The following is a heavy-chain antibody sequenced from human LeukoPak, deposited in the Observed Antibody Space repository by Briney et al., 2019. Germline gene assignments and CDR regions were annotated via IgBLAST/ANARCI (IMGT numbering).Heavy chain of an antibody. J-gene: IGHJ4*02. Sequence: SETLSLTCSVSGDSISSSPEYWGWIRQPPGKGLEYIGSINYSGSTYYDPSLKGRVTISVDTSKNQFSLKLTSVTAADTALYYCSRGRDQSKTGDYWGQGTLVTVSS. CDR2: INYSGST. V-gene: IGHV4-39*02. D-gene: IGHD2-2*01. CDR1: GDSISSSPEY. CDR3: SRGRDQSKTGDY.